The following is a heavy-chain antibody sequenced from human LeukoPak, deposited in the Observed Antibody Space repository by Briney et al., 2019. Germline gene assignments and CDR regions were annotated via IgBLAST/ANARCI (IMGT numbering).Heavy chain of an antibody. CDR1: GGSFSGYY. CDR2: INHSGST. J-gene: IGHJ3*02. D-gene: IGHD3-22*01. V-gene: IGHV4-34*01. CDR3: AKSNGYGLIDI. Sequence: SETLSLTCAVYGGSFSGYYWSWIRQPPGKGLEWIWEINHSGSTNYNPSLKSRVTISLDTSRNQFSLTLNSVTAADTAVYYCAKSNGYGLIDIWGQGTMVTVSS.